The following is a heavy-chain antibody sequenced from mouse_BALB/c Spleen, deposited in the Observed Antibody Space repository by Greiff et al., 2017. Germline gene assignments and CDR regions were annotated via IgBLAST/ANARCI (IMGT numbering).Heavy chain of an antibody. J-gene: IGHJ1*01. CDR2: ISYSGST. V-gene: IGHV3-2*02. CDR3: ARGRRGWYFDV. Sequence: EVKVEESGPGLVKPSQSLSLTCTVTGYSITSDYAWNWIRQFPGNKLEWMGYISYSGSTSYNPSLKSRISITRDTSKNQFFLQLNSVTTEDTATYYCARGRRGWYFDVWGAGTTVTVSS. CDR1: GYSITSDYA.